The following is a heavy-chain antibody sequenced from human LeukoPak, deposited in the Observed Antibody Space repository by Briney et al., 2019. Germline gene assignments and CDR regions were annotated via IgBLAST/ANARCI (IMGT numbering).Heavy chain of an antibody. CDR2: IKQDGSEK. CDR1: GFTFSSYW. CDR3: ARSPAVAGRYYFDY. Sequence: GGSLRLSCAASGFTFSSYWMSWVRQAPGKGLEWVANIKQDGSEKYYVDSVKGRFTISRDNAESSLDLQMNSLRAEDTAVYFCARSPAVAGRYYFDYWGQGTLVTVSS. J-gene: IGHJ4*02. V-gene: IGHV3-7*01. D-gene: IGHD6-19*01.